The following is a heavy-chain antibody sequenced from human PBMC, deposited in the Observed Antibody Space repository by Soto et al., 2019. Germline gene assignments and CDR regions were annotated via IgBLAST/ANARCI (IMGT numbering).Heavy chain of an antibody. V-gene: IGHV3-23*01. J-gene: IGHJ5*02. CDR3: AKDARPSS. Sequence: EVQLLESGGGLVQPGGSLRLSCAASGFAFSSYAMSWVRQAPGKGLEWVSTIGETGGRTYYTDSVKGRFTISRDTSKNTLYLQMNSLRAEETALYYCAKDARPSSWGQGTLVTGSS. CDR2: IGETGGRT. CDR1: GFAFSSYA.